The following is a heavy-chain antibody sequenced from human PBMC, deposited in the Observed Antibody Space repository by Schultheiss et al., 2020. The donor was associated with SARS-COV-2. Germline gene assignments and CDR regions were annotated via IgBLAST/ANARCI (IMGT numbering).Heavy chain of an antibody. CDR1: GFTFSSYA. Sequence: GGSLRLSCAASGFTFSSYAMHWVRQAPGKGLEWVAVISYDGSNKYYADSVKGRFTISRDNSKNTLYLQMSSLRAEDTAVYYCVKDPLPYDSSGYYDYWGQGTLVTVSS. CDR2: ISYDGSNK. D-gene: IGHD3-22*01. V-gene: IGHV3-30*15. CDR3: VKDPLPYDSSGYYDY. J-gene: IGHJ4*02.